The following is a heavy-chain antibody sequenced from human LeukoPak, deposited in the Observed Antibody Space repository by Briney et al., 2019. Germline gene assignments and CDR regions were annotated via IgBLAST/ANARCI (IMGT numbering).Heavy chain of an antibody. V-gene: IGHV4-34*01. D-gene: IGHD3-10*01. Sequence: PSETLSLTCAVYGGSFSGYYWSWIRQPPGKGLEWIGEINHSGSTNYNPSLKSRVTISVDTSKNQFSLKLSSVTAADTAVYYCAISLYYYGSGSYAYWGQGTLVTVPS. J-gene: IGHJ4*02. CDR1: GGSFSGYY. CDR2: INHSGST. CDR3: AISLYYYGSGSYAY.